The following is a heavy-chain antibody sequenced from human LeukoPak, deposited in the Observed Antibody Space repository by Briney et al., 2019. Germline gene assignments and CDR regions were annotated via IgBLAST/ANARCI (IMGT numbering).Heavy chain of an antibody. D-gene: IGHD1-1*01. CDR2: ISGDGGTI. V-gene: IGHV3-64*02. Sequence: PGGSLRLSCAASGFTLRPYAMHWVRQAPGNGLEYVASISGDGGTISYPDSVKGRFAISRDNSKNTVYLQMGRLRTEDMGVYYCARMATGEAGGALDVWGQGTTVIVS. CDR1: GFTLRPYA. CDR3: ARMATGEAGGALDV. J-gene: IGHJ6*02.